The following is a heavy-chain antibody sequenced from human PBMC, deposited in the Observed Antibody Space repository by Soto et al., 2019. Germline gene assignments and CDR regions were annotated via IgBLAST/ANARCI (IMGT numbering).Heavy chain of an antibody. CDR2: ISSSSSYI. V-gene: IGHV3-21*01. Sequence: LRLSCAASGFTFSSYSMNWARQAPGKGLEWVSSISSSSSYIYYADSVKGRFTISRDNAKNSLYLQMNSLRAVDTAVYYCAGEGGATGCYYYGMDVWGQGTTVTVSS. D-gene: IGHD1-26*01. J-gene: IGHJ6*02. CDR3: AGEGGATGCYYYGMDV. CDR1: GFTFSSYS.